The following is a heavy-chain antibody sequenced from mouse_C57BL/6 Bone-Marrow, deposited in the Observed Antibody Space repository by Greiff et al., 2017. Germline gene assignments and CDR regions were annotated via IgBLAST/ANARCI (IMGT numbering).Heavy chain of an antibody. V-gene: IGHV1-55*01. Sequence: QVQLQQSGAELVKPGASVKMSCKASGYTFTSYWITWVKQRPGQGLEWIGDIYPGSGSTNYNEKFKSKATLTVDTSSSPAYMQLSSLTSEDSAVYYCASSTMVTTTGYYFDYWGQGTTLTVSS. CDR2: IYPGSGST. J-gene: IGHJ2*01. D-gene: IGHD2-2*01. CDR1: GYTFTSYW. CDR3: ASSTMVTTTGYYFDY.